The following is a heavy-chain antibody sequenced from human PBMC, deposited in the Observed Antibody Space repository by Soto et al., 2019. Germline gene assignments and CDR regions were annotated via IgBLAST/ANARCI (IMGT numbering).Heavy chain of an antibody. D-gene: IGHD3-10*01. Sequence: EVQLVESGGGLVQPGGSLRLSCAASGFTFSSYDMHWVRQATGKGLEWVSAIGTAGDTYYPGSVKGRFTISRENAKNSWYLQMNSLRAGDTAVYYCARGGYYGSGSYYRNGGYMDVWGKGNTLTVAS. J-gene: IGHJ6*03. CDR1: GFTFSSYD. V-gene: IGHV3-13*01. CDR3: ARGGYYGSGSYYRNGGYMDV. CDR2: IGTAGDT.